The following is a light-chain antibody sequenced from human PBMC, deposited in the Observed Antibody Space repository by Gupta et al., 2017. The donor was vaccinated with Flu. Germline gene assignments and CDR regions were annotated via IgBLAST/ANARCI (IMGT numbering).Light chain of an antibody. CDR2: AIS. Sequence: DIQMTQSPSSLSASVGDRVTISCRASQGISNYLAWYQQKPGKVPRLLISAISTLQSGVPSRFSGSGSGTDFTLIITSLQPEDVATYYCQNYNGAPFTFGPGTKVDIK. V-gene: IGKV1-27*01. CDR3: QNYNGAPFT. CDR1: QGISNY. J-gene: IGKJ3*01.